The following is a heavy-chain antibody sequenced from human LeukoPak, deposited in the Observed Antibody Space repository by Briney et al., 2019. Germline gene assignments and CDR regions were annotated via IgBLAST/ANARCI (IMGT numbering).Heavy chain of an antibody. CDR3: ARSPSAWQWLDY. D-gene: IGHD6-19*01. Sequence: SGGSLRLSCAASGFRFSDYGMHWVRQAPGKGLEWVTFIRYDGSYKDYADSVKGRFTISRDNSKNTLYVQMNSLRIEDTAVYYCARSPSAWQWLDYWGQGTLVTVS. CDR2: IRYDGSYK. J-gene: IGHJ4*02. CDR1: GFRFSDYG. V-gene: IGHV3-30*02.